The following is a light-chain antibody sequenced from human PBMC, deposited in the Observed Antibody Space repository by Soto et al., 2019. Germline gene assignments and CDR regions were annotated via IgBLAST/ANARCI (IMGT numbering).Light chain of an antibody. Sequence: QSALTQPASVSESPGQSITISCTGTYSDVGGYNYVSWYQQHPGKAPKLIISDVSNRPSGVSNRFSGSKSGNTASLTISGLQAEDEADYYCSSYTGTTTLVVFGGGTKLTVL. CDR3: SSYTGTTTLVV. CDR2: DVS. V-gene: IGLV2-14*01. J-gene: IGLJ2*01. CDR1: YSDVGGYNY.